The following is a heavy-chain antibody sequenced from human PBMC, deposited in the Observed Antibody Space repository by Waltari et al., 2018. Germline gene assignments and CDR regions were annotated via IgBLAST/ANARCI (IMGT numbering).Heavy chain of an antibody. CDR3: ARGLEPPWGIAGTDY. D-gene: IGHD6-13*01. Sequence: QVQLVQSGAEVKKPGSSVKVSCKASGGTFSSYAISWVRQAPGQGLEWMGGIIRICGKAKYAQKFQGRVTMTADEATSTAYMELSSLRSEDTAVYYCARGLEPPWGIAGTDYWGQGTLVTVSS. CDR2: IIRICGKA. CDR1: GGTFSSYA. V-gene: IGHV1-69*01. J-gene: IGHJ4*02.